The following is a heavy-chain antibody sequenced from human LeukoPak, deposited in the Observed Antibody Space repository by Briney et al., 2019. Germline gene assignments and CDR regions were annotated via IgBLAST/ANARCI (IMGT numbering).Heavy chain of an antibody. Sequence: PSETLSLTCTVSGGSISSGGYFWSWIRQHPGKGLEWIGYIYYGGSAYYNPSLKSRVTISVDTSENQFSLNLSSVTAADTAVYYCARGGIAAADPFDYWGQGTLVTVSS. J-gene: IGHJ4*02. CDR2: IYYGGSA. V-gene: IGHV4-31*03. D-gene: IGHD6-13*01. CDR3: ARGGIAAADPFDY. CDR1: GGSISSGGYF.